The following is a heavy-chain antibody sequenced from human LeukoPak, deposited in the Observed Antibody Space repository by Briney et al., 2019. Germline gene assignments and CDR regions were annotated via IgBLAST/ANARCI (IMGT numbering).Heavy chain of an antibody. V-gene: IGHV1-69*13. CDR2: IIPIFGTA. CDR3: ARSLHGGYDSSGYYYFDY. Sequence: SVKVSCKASGGTFSSYAISWVRQAPGQGLEWMGGIIPIFGTANYAQKFQGRVTITADESTSTAYMELSSLRSEDTAVYYCARSLHGGYDSSGYYYFDYWGQGTLVTVSS. J-gene: IGHJ4*02. D-gene: IGHD3-22*01. CDR1: GGTFSSYA.